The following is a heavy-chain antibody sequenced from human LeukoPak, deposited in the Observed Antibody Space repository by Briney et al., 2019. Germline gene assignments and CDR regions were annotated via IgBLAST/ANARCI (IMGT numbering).Heavy chain of an antibody. CDR1: GYSFTSYW. V-gene: IGHV5-10-1*01. D-gene: IGHD4-17*01. J-gene: IGHJ6*02. CDR2: IDPSDSYT. Sequence: PGASLRISSQGSGYSFTSYWITWVRPMPGKGLEWMGRIDPSDSYTNYSPSFQGHVTISADKSISTAYLQWSSLKASDTAMYYCATVTTIYYYYGMDVWGQGTTVTVSS. CDR3: ATVTTIYYYYGMDV.